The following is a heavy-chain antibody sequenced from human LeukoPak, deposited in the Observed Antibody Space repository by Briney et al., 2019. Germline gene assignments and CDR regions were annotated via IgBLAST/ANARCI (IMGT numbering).Heavy chain of an antibody. CDR2: IIPILGIA. CDR3: ATEGPRDCHISPGYSSGWYSGWFDP. J-gene: IGHJ5*02. CDR1: GGTFSSYA. D-gene: IGHD6-19*01. V-gene: IGHV1-69*04. Sequence: SVKVSCKASGGTFSSYAISWVRQAPGQGLEWMGRIIPILGIANYAQKFQGRVTITADKSTSTAYMELSSLRSEDTAVYYCATEGPRDCHISPGYSSGWYSGWFDPWGQGTLVTVSS.